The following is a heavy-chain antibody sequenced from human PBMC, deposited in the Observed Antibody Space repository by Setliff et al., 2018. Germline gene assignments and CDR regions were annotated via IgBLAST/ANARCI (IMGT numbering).Heavy chain of an antibody. V-gene: IGHV4-31*11. J-gene: IGHJ4*02. CDR2: IYYSGST. CDR1: GGSISSGGYY. D-gene: IGHD3-10*01. Sequence: PSETLSLTCAVYGGSISSGGYYWSWIRQHPGKGLEWIGYIYYSGSTYYNPSLKSRVTISVDTSKNQFSLKLSSVTAADTAVYYCAREVRGVIIRTDYFDYWGQGTLVTVSS. CDR3: AREVRGVIIRTDYFDY.